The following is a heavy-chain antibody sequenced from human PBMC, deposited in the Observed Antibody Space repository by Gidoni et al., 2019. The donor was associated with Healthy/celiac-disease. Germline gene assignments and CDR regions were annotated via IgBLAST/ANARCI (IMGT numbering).Heavy chain of an antibody. V-gene: IGHV4-4*07. CDR3: ARAMFRAKEARDYGMDV. CDR1: GGSFSSYY. Sequence: HVQLQESGPGLVKPSETLSLTCSVSGGSFSSYYWSWIRQPAGKGLEWIGRIYSSGSTNYNPSLKSRVTMSVNTSKNQFSLRLNSVTAADTAVYYCARAMFRAKEARDYGMDVWGQGTTVSVSS. CDR2: IYSSGST. D-gene: IGHD6-6*01. J-gene: IGHJ6*02.